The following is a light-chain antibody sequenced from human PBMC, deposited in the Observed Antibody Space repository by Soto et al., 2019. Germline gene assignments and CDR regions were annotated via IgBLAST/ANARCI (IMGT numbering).Light chain of an antibody. V-gene: IGKV3-11*01. CDR3: PQRSNWPRT. CDR1: QSVSRY. CDR2: DAS. J-gene: IGKJ2*01. Sequence: EIVLTQSPATLSLSPGDRATLSCRASQSVSRYLAWYQQKPGQAPRLLIYDASNRATGIPARFGGSGSGTDFTLTISSLEPEDFAVYYCPQRSNWPRTFGQGTKLEIK.